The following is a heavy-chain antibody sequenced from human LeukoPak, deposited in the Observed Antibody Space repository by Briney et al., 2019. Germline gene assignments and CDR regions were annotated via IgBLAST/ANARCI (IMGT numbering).Heavy chain of an antibody. J-gene: IGHJ6*02. Sequence: GASVKVSCKASGYTFTSYGISWVRQAPGQGLEWMGWISAYNGNTNYAQKLQGRVTMTTDTSTSTAYMELRSLRSDDTAVYYCARDYCSSTSCPMRDYYYGMDVWGQGTTVTVSS. V-gene: IGHV1-18*01. D-gene: IGHD2-2*01. CDR3: ARDYCSSTSCPMRDYYYGMDV. CDR1: GYTFTSYG. CDR2: ISAYNGNT.